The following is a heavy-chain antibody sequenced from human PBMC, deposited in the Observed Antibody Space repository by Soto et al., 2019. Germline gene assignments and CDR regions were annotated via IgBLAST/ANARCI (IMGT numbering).Heavy chain of an antibody. J-gene: IGHJ4*02. CDR3: ARVPTLTTHVY. Sequence: QVQLQQWGAGLLKPSETLSLTCAVYGGSFSGYYWSWIRQPPGKGLEWIGEINHSGSTNYNPSLNSRFTISLDTSKNQFSLKLSSVTAADTAVYYCARVPTLTTHVYSGQGTLVTVSS. D-gene: IGHD4-17*01. CDR2: INHSGST. V-gene: IGHV4-34*01. CDR1: GGSFSGYY.